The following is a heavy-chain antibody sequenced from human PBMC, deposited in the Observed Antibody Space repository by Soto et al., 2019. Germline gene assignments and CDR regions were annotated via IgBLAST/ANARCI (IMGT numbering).Heavy chain of an antibody. Sequence: QVQLVQSEAEVKKPGASVKVSCKASGYTFTSYGISWVRQAPGQGLEWMGWISAYNGNTNYTQKLQGRVTMTTDTSTSTAYMELRSLRSDDTAVYYCARARGYYDSSGYLDYWGQGTLVTVSS. CDR2: ISAYNGNT. J-gene: IGHJ4*02. CDR3: ARARGYYDSSGYLDY. V-gene: IGHV1-18*01. CDR1: GYTFTSYG. D-gene: IGHD3-22*01.